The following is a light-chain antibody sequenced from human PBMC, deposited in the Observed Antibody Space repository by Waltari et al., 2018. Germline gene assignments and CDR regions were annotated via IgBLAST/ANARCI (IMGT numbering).Light chain of an antibody. J-gene: IGKJ1*01. Sequence: DIVMTQSPDSLAVPLGERATINCKSSETILFNSNSKNFLAWYQQKAGQPPMRLVYWASTRGSGVRERCSGSGSGTDFTLTISSLQAEDVAVYYCQQYYTVSRTFGQGTRVEIK. CDR2: WAS. CDR3: QQYYTVSRT. CDR1: ETILFNSNSKNF. V-gene: IGKV4-1*01.